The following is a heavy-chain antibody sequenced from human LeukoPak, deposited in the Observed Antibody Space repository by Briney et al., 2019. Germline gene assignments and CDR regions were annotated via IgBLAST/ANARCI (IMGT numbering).Heavy chain of an antibody. CDR2: IIPILGIA. V-gene: IGHV1-69*04. D-gene: IGHD4-17*01. CDR3: ARDQATVKYYYGMDV. J-gene: IGHJ6*02. Sequence: GSSVKVSCKASGGTFSSYAISWVRQAPGQGLEWMGRIIPILGIANYAQKFQGRVTITADKSTSTAYMELSSLRSEDTAVYYCARDQATVKYYYGMDVWGQGTTVTVSS. CDR1: GGTFSSYA.